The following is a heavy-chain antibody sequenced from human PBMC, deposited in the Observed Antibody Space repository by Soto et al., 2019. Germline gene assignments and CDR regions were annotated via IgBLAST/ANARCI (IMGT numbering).Heavy chain of an antibody. CDR3: ARGGVGSTTTYFDS. CDR1: GYIFTSYG. J-gene: IGHJ4*02. Sequence: QVQLVQSGAEVQKPGASVTVSCEASGYIFTSYGISWVRQAPGQGLEWMGWITAYNGNTNYAHKLQGRVTMTTDTATTTAYLELRSLTSDDTAMYYCARGGVGSTTTYFDSWGLGTLVTVSS. CDR2: ITAYNGNT. D-gene: IGHD1-26*01. V-gene: IGHV1-18*01.